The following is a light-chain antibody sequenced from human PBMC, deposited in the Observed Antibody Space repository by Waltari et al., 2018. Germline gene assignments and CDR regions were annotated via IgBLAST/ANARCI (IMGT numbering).Light chain of an antibody. V-gene: IGKV4-1*01. CDR2: WAS. CDR3: QQYYSTPAYT. J-gene: IGKJ2*01. CDR1: QSVLYSSNNKNY. Sequence: DIVMTQSPDSLAVSLGERATINCKSSQSVLYSSNNKNYLAWYQQKTGQPPKLLIYWASTRESGVPDRFSGSGSGTDFTLTISSLQAEDVAVYYCQQYYSTPAYTFGQGTKLEI.